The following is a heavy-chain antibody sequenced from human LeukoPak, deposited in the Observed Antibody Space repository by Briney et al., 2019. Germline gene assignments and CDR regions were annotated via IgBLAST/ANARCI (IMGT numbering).Heavy chain of an antibody. V-gene: IGHV3-7*01. CDR2: IKQDGSEK. CDR3: ARDSSSSWVYYYYYYMDV. D-gene: IGHD6-13*01. Sequence: QAPGKXREGVANIKQDGSEKYYVDSVKGRFTISRDNAKNSLYLQMNSLRAEDTAVYYCARDSSSSWVYYYYYYMDVWGKGTTVTVSS. J-gene: IGHJ6*03.